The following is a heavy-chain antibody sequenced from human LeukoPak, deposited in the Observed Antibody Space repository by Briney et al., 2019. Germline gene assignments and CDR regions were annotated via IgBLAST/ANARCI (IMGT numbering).Heavy chain of an antibody. Sequence: ASVKVSCKASGYTFTTYAMNWVRQAPGQGLEWMGWVSSSTGNPTYAQDFTGRFVFSVDTSVTTAYLQINNLKAEDTAVYYCARDARMDYWGQGTQVTVSS. CDR2: VSSSTGNP. J-gene: IGHJ4*02. CDR1: GYTFTTYA. CDR3: ARDARMDY. D-gene: IGHD2/OR15-2a*01. V-gene: IGHV7-4-1*02.